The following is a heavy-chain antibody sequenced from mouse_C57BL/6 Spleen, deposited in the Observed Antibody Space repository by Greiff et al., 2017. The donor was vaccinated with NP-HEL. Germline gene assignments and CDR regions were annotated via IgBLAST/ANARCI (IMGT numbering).Heavy chain of an antibody. V-gene: IGHV14-1*01. CDR3: TAYYGSSCGYFDV. CDR2: IDPEDGDT. J-gene: IGHJ1*03. CDR1: GFNIKDYY. D-gene: IGHD1-1*01. Sequence: EVQLKESGAELVRPGASVKLSCTASGFNIKDYYMHWVKQRPEQGLEWIGRIDPEDGDTEYAPKFQGKATMTADTSSNTAYLQLSSLTSEDTAVYYCTAYYGSSCGYFDVWGTGTTVTVSS.